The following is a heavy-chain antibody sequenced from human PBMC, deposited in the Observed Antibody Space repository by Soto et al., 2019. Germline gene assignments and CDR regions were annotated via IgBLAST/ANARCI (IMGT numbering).Heavy chain of an antibody. CDR1: GFTFSSYA. CDR2: ISGSGGST. CDR3: AKILGGYSGYDSHHYYYYGMDV. D-gene: IGHD5-12*01. V-gene: IGHV3-23*01. J-gene: IGHJ6*02. Sequence: GGSLRLSCAASGFTFSSYAMSWVRQAPGKGLEWVSAISGSGGSTYYADFVKGRFTISRDNSKNTLYLQMNSLRAEDTAVYYCAKILGGYSGYDSHHYYYYGMDVWGQGTTVTVSS.